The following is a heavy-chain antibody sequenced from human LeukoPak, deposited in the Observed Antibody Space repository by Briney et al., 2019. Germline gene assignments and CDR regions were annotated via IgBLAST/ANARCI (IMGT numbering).Heavy chain of an antibody. V-gene: IGHV3-7*01. Sequence: GGSLRLSCAASGFTFSAYWMSWVRLAPGEGLEWVANINEAGSDKYYVDSVKGRFSISRDNAKNSLFLQMSSLRAEDSAVYYCARARRSGNSCAIDSWGQGTLVTVSS. CDR3: ARARRSGNSCAIDS. J-gene: IGHJ4*02. D-gene: IGHD5-18*01. CDR2: INEAGSDK. CDR1: GFTFSAYW.